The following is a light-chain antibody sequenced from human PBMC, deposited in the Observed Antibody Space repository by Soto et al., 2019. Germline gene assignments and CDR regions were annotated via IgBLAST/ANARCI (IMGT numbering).Light chain of an antibody. CDR2: EVY. V-gene: IGLV2-8*01. CDR1: SSDVGGYNY. CDR3: SAYAGSSTWV. Sequence: QSAPTQPPSASGSPGQSVTFSCTGTSSDVGGYNYVSWYQQYPGKAPKLMIYEVYKRHSGVPDRFSGSRSGNTASLTVSGPQPEDGADYYGSAYAGSSTWVFGGGPKRTVL. J-gene: IGLJ3*02.